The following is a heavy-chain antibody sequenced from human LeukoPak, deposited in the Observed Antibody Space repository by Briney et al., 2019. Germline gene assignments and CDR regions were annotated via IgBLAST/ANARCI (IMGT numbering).Heavy chain of an antibody. CDR3: ARELARSFQVMGY. V-gene: IGHV3-48*04. CDR1: GFSFSSYT. J-gene: IGHJ4*02. CDR2: ISSSGSTI. Sequence: GGSLRLSCAASGFSFSSYTMNWVRQAPGKGLEWVSYISSSGSTIYYADSVKGRFTISRDNAKNSLYLQMNSLRAEDTAVYYCARELARSFQVMGYWGQGTLVSISS. D-gene: IGHD3-16*01.